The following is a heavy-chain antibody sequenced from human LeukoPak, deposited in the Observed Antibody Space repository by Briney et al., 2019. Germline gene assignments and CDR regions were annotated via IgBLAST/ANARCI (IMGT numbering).Heavy chain of an antibody. CDR2: INWNGNNT. Sequence: PGLSQRLLCDVWGLPHDDYGPSWARHAPGKGLEGVSGINWNGNNTDYTDSVKSRFTISRDNAKNSLYLQMNSLRAEDTALYCCARSASWGFSYFDYWGQGTLVTVSS. J-gene: IGHJ4*02. V-gene: IGHV3-20*04. D-gene: IGHD2-2*01. CDR1: GLPHDDYG. CDR3: ARSASWGFSYFDY.